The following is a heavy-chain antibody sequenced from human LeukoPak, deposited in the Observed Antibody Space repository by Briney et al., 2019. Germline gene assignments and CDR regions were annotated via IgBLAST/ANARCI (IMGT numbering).Heavy chain of an antibody. CDR3: TRRYCSSTSCYDY. D-gene: IGHD2-2*01. V-gene: IGHV3-73*01. Sequence: GGSLRLSCAASGFTFSGSATHWVRQASERGLEWVGCIRRKANSYATAYAASVKGRFTISRDDSKNTAYLQMNSLKTEDTAVYYCTRRYCSSTSCYDYWGQGTLVTVSS. CDR2: IRRKANSYAT. J-gene: IGHJ4*02. CDR1: GFTFSGSA.